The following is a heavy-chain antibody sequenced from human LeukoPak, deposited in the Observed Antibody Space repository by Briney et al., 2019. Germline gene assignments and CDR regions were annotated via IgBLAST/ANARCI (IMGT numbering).Heavy chain of an antibody. V-gene: IGHV3-23*01. CDR2: ISGSGART. J-gene: IGHJ4*02. Sequence: GGSLRLSCAASGFTCNSYVMSWVRQAPGKGLEWVSAISGSGARTYYADSVRGRFTISRDNYKNPVYLQLNSLRGEDTAVYYCAKDLVSGDWYWRGFDSWGQGTLVTVSS. D-gene: IGHD6-19*01. CDR3: AKDLVSGDWYWRGFDS. CDR1: GFTCNSYV.